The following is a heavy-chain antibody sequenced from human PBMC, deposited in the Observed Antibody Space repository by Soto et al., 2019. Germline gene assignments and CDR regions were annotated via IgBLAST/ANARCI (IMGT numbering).Heavy chain of an antibody. V-gene: IGHV4-31*03. CDR1: GGSISSAGYQ. Sequence: SETLSLTCTVSGGSISSAGYQWSWIRQQPGKGLEWIGYIYYSGSTYYNPSLKSRVTISVDTSKNQFSLKLTSVTAADTAVYYCTKGQPGGDYLEDWFDPWGQGTLVTVSS. J-gene: IGHJ5*02. CDR2: IYYSGST. CDR3: TKGQPGGDYLEDWFDP. D-gene: IGHD4-17*01.